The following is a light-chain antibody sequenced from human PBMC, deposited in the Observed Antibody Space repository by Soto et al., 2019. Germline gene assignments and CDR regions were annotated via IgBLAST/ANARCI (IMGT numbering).Light chain of an antibody. CDR3: SSYTSSSTPGV. J-gene: IGLJ2*01. CDR2: DVS. Sequence: QSVLTQPASVSGSPGQSITISCTGTSSDVGGYNYVSWYQQHPGKAPKLMIYDVSNRPSGVSNRFSGSKSGNTGSLTISGLQAVDEADYYCSSYTSSSTPGVFGGGTKVTLL. CDR1: SSDVGGYNY. V-gene: IGLV2-14*01.